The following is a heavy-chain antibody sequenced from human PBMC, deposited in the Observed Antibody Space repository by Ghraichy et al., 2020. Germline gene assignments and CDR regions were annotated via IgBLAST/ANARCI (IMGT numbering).Heavy chain of an antibody. CDR3: ARAGGQLEYYYYGMDV. J-gene: IGHJ6*02. V-gene: IGHV4-59*01. D-gene: IGHD2-2*01. CDR2: IYYSGST. CDR1: GGSLSSYY. Sequence: SQTLSLTCTVSGGSLSSYYWSWIRQPPGKGLEWIGYIYYSGSTNYNPSHKSRVTIPVDTSKNQFSLKLSSATAADTAVYYCARAGGQLEYYYYGMDVGGQGTTATV.